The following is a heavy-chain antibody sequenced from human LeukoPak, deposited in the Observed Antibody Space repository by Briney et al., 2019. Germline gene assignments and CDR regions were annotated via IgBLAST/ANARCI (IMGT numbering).Heavy chain of an antibody. J-gene: IGHJ4*02. Sequence: GGSLRLSCAASGFTFSSYEMNWVRQAPGKGLEWVSYISSSGSTIYYADSVKGRFTISRDNAKNSLYLQMNSLRAEDTAVYYCASVLYGDYLSGFDYWGQGTLVTVSS. CDR3: ASVLYGDYLSGFDY. V-gene: IGHV3-48*03. D-gene: IGHD4-17*01. CDR2: ISSSGSTI. CDR1: GFTFSSYE.